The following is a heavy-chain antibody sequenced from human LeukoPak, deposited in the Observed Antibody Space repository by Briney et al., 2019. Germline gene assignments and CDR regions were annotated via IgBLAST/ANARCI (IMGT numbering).Heavy chain of an antibody. CDR2: IRYDGSNK. CDR1: GFTFSSYG. V-gene: IGHV3-30*02. J-gene: IGHJ5*02. Sequence: GGSLRLSCAASGFTFSSYGMHWVRQAPGKGLEWVAFIRYDGSNKYYADSVKGRFTISRDNSKNTLYLQMNSLGAEDTAVYYCAKDRVPAAIMDWFDPWGQGTLVTVSS. D-gene: IGHD2-2*01. CDR3: AKDRVPAAIMDWFDP.